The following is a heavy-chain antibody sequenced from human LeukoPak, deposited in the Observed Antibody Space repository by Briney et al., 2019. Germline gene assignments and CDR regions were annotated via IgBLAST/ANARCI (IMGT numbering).Heavy chain of an antibody. Sequence: PAETVSLTCTVSGGSISSYYWSWIRQPPGKGLEWIGYIYYSGSTNYNPSLNRRVTISVDTSKNQFSLKLSTVTAADTAVYYCARNRMAATYLGDWYFDLWGRGTMVTVSS. CDR1: GGSISSYY. J-gene: IGHJ2*01. CDR3: ARNRMAATYLGDWYFDL. V-gene: IGHV4-59*01. D-gene: IGHD3-16*01. CDR2: IYYSGST.